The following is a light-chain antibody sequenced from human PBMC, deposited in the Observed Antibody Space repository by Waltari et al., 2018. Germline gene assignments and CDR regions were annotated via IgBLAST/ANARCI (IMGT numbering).Light chain of an antibody. CDR3: QQYNNWPQT. CDR1: QSVSSN. Sequence: EIVMTQSPATLSVSPGERATLSCRASQSVSSNLAWYQQKPGQAPRLLIYGASTRSTGIPARCSGSGSGTEFTLTIRSLQSEDFAVYYCQQYNNWPQTFGQGTKLESK. J-gene: IGKJ2*01. CDR2: GAS. V-gene: IGKV3-15*01.